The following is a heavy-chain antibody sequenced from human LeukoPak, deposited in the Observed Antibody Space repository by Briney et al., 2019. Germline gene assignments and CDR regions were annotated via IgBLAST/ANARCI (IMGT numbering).Heavy chain of an antibody. D-gene: IGHD4-17*01. J-gene: IGHJ6*03. CDR1: GFTFDDYT. CDR3: AKDFTQATVTTNYYYYYYMDV. CDR2: ISWDGGST. Sequence: PGGSLRLSCAASGFTFDDYTMHWVRQAPGKGLEWVSLISWDGGSTYYADSVKGRFTISRDNSKNSQYLQMNSLRTEDTALYYCAKDFTQATVTTNYYYYYYMDVWGKGTTVTVSS. V-gene: IGHV3-43*01.